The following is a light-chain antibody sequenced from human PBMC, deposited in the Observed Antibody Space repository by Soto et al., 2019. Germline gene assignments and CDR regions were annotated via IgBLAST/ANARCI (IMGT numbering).Light chain of an antibody. V-gene: IGKV3-20*01. CDR3: QHYGHALWA. J-gene: IGKJ1*01. Sequence: IVLTQSPCTLSLSPCERSTLSCRASQSVSSSYLAWYQQKPGQAPRLLIYGASSRATGIPDRFSGSGSGTDFTLTISRLEPEDFAVYYCQHYGHALWAFGQGTKVDIK. CDR1: QSVSSSY. CDR2: GAS.